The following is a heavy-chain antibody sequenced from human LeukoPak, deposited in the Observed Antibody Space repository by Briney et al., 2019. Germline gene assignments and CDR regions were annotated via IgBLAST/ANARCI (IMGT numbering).Heavy chain of an antibody. CDR1: GFTLCSYQ. CDR2: INTGGRNT. CDR3: AREFRYCSSTRCSHFDY. Sequence: PGGSLSLSCAASGFTLCSYQMQWARHARGKGLVWVLRINTGGRNTSYADSVRGRLTISRDNANNTLYLQMNRLRAEATAVYYCAREFRYCSSTRCSHFDYWGQGTLVTVSS. J-gene: IGHJ4*02. D-gene: IGHD2-2*01. V-gene: IGHV3-74*01.